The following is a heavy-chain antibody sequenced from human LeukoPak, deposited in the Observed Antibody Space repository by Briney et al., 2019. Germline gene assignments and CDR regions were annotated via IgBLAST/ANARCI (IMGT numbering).Heavy chain of an antibody. Sequence: SQTLSLTCTVSGGSISSGDYYWSWIRQPQGKGLEWIGYIYYSGSTYYNPSLKSRVTISVDTSKNQFSLKLSSVTAADTAVYYCAREGPSSYCGGDCYPGYDAFDIWGQGTMVTVSS. V-gene: IGHV4-30-4*08. D-gene: IGHD2-21*02. CDR2: IYYSGST. CDR3: AREGPSSYCGGDCYPGYDAFDI. CDR1: GGSISSGDYY. J-gene: IGHJ3*02.